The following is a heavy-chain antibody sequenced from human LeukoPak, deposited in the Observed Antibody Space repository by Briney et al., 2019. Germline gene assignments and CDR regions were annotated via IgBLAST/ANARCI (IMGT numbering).Heavy chain of an antibody. V-gene: IGHV1-69*05. CDR3: AREHTAMFDYYYMDV. CDR1: GGTFSNYA. D-gene: IGHD3-10*02. J-gene: IGHJ6*03. Sequence: ASVKVSCKASGGTFSNYAISWVRQAPGQGLEWMGGIIPIFGTANYAQKFQGRVTITTDESTTTAYMELSSLRSEDTAVYYCAREHTAMFDYYYMDVWGKGTTVTVSS. CDR2: IIPIFGTA.